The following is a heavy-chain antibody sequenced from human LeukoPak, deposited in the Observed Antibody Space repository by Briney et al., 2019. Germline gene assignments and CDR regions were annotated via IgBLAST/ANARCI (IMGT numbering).Heavy chain of an antibody. Sequence: SETPSLTCTVSGGSISSYYWSWIRQPPGKGLEWIGYIYYSGSTNYNPSLKSRVTISVDTSKNQFSLKLSSVTAADTAVYYCARLPGYSGYVASFFFDYWGQGTLVTVSS. CDR2: IYYSGST. J-gene: IGHJ4*02. CDR3: ARLPGYSGYVASFFFDY. D-gene: IGHD5-12*01. V-gene: IGHV4-59*08. CDR1: GGSISSYY.